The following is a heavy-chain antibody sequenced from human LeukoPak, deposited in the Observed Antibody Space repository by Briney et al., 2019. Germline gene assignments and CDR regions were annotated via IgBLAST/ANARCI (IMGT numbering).Heavy chain of an antibody. CDR1: GLGLTTYA. V-gene: IGHV1-3*01. Sequence: GASVKVSCKASGLGLTTYAIQWVRQAPGQTLKWRGWINVGNGNTEYSQRFKGRVPITRATSASTASMDLSSLRSEDTALYFCARGHDVWTVLAFDYWGQGTLVTVSS. CDR3: ARGHDVWTVLAFDY. D-gene: IGHD3/OR15-3a*01. CDR2: INVGNGNT. J-gene: IGHJ4*02.